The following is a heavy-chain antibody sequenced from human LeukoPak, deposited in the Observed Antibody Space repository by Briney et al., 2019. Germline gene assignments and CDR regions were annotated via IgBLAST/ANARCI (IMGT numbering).Heavy chain of an antibody. CDR2: ISGSTGNT. CDR1: GYSFASYG. Sequence: ASVKVSCKASGYSFASYGITRVREAPGQGPEWMGWISGSTGNTHYAQNVQGRVTMTTDTATSTAYMELRSLGSDDTAVYYCARVGRDCSSINCYWEDWFDPWGQGTLVIVSS. CDR3: ARVGRDCSSINCYWEDWFDP. D-gene: IGHD2-2*01. V-gene: IGHV1-18*04. J-gene: IGHJ5*02.